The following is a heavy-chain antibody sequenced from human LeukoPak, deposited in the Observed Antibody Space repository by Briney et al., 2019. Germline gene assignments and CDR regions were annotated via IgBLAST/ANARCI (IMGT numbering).Heavy chain of an antibody. Sequence: GGSLRLSCAASGFTFSSYSMNWVRQAPGKGLEWVSYISSDSNTIYYADSVKGRFTISRDNAKNSLYLQMNSLRAEDTAMYYCARDGWFGDYNWFDPWGQGTLVTVSS. V-gene: IGHV3-48*01. J-gene: IGHJ5*02. CDR2: ISSDSNTI. CDR1: GFTFSSYS. D-gene: IGHD3-10*01. CDR3: ARDGWFGDYNWFDP.